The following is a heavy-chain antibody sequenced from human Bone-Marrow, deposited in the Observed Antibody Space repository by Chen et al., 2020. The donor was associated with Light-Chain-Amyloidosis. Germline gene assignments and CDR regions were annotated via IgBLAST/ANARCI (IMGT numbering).Heavy chain of an antibody. V-gene: IGHV4-59*02. CDR1: GVSARSHY. J-gene: IGHJ3*02. CDR3: ARWEESLKAFDI. D-gene: IGHD1-26*01. Sequence: QVQLQESGPGLGKSSETLSLACTVSGVSARSHYWHWTRQPPGKSLEWIGYVFYTGAAKYKPSRNSRVTMSVDTSTNQFSLKVTSLTAADTAVYYCARWEESLKAFDIWGQGTMVTVSS. CDR2: VFYTGAA.